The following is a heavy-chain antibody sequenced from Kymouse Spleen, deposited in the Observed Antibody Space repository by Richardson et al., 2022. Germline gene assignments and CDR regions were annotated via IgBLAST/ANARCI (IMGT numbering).Heavy chain of an antibody. V-gene: IGHV3-7*01. CDR1: GFTFSSYW. J-gene: IGHJ3*02. CDR3: ARRDILTGYYNGGAFDI. CDR2: IKQDGSEK. Sequence: EVQLVESGGGLVQPGGSLRLSCAASGFTFSSYWMSWVRQAPGKGLEWVANIKQDGSEKYYVDSVKGRFTISRDNAKNSLYLQMNSLRAEDTAVYYCARRDILTGYYNGGAFDIWGQGTMVTVSS. D-gene: IGHD3-9*01.